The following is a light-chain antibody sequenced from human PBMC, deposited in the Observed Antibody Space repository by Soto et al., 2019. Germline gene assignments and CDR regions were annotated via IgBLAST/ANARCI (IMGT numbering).Light chain of an antibody. Sequence: DIQMTQSPSTLSASVGDRVTITCRASQNINTWLAWYQQKPGKAPNLLIYEASSLESGVSPRFSGSRSGTEFTLIISRLQTDNFAPYYCQQYYSKSGTFGQGTKVESK. CDR1: QNINTW. J-gene: IGKJ1*01. CDR2: EAS. V-gene: IGKV1-5*03. CDR3: QQYYSKSGT.